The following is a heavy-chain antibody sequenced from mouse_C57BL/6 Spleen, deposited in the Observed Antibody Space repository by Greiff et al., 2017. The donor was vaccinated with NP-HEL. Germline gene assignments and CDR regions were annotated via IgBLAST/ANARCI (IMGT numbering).Heavy chain of an antibody. CDR2: IRSKSNNYAT. Sequence: EVQLQESGGGLVQPKGSLKLSCAASGFSFNTYAMNWVRQAPGKGLEWVARIRSKSNNYATYYADSVKDRFTISRDDSESMLYLQMNNLKTEDTAMYYCVRGIYYAMDYWGQGTSVTVSS. CDR3: VRGIYYAMDY. CDR1: GFSFNTYA. V-gene: IGHV10-1*01. J-gene: IGHJ4*01.